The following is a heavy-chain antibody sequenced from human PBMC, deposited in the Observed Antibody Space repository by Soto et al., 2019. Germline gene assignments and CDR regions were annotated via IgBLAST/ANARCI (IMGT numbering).Heavy chain of an antibody. CDR3: ARFPGYYYYYYMDV. J-gene: IGHJ6*03. CDR2: MNPNSGNT. Sequence: QVQLVQSGAEVKKPGASVKVSCKASGYTFTSYDINWVRQATGQGLEWMGWMNPNSGNTGYAQKFQGRVTMTRNTSISTAYMELSSLRSEDTAVHYCARFPGYYYYYYMDVWGKGTTVTVSS. CDR1: GYTFTSYD. V-gene: IGHV1-8*01.